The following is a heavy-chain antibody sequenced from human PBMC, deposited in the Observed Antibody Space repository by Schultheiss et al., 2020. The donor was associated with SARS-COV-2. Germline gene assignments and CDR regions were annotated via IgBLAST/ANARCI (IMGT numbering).Heavy chain of an antibody. CDR2: IYYSGST. J-gene: IGHJ4*02. CDR3: ARDPFPYHDILTGPDY. Sequence: SETLSLTCTVSGGSISSYYWSWIRQPPGKGLEWIGYIYYSGSTNYNPSLKSRVTISVDKSKNQFSLKLSSVTAADTAVYYCARDPFPYHDILTGPDYWGQGTLVTVSS. D-gene: IGHD3-9*01. V-gene: IGHV4-59*12. CDR1: GGSISSYY.